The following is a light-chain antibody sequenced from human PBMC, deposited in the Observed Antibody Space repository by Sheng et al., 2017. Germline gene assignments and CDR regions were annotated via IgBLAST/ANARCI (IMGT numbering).Light chain of an antibody. V-gene: IGLV2-23*03. Sequence: QSALTQPASVSGSPGQSITISCTGSSSDVGSYNLVSWYQQHPGKAPKLMIYEGSKRPSGVSNRFSGSKSGNTASLTISGLQAEDAGNYYCCSYAGSSTFVIFGGGTNLTV. CDR2: EGS. CDR1: SSDVGSYNL. CDR3: CSYAGSSTFVI. J-gene: IGLJ2*01.